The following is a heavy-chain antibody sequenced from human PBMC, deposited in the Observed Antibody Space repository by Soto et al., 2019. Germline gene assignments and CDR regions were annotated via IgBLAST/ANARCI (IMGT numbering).Heavy chain of an antibody. CDR2: MNPNSGNT. CDR3: ARGQEYFGAFDI. J-gene: IGHJ3*02. V-gene: IGHV1-8*01. CDR1: GYTFISYD. Sequence: ASVKVSCKASGYTFISYDINWVRQATGQGLEWMGWMNPNSGNTGYAQKFQGRVTMTRNTSISTAYMELSSLRSEDTAVYYCARGQEYFGAFDIWGQGTMVTVSS. D-gene: IGHD3-16*01.